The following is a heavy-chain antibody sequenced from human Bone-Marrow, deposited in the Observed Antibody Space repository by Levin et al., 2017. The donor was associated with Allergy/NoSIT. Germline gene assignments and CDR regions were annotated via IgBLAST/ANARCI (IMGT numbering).Heavy chain of an antibody. CDR2: ITHTGNT. D-gene: IGHD4-17*01. V-gene: IGHV4-34*01. J-gene: IGHJ4*02. CDR1: GGSHSNYY. Sequence: SETLSLTCAVYGGSHSNYYWSWIRQPPGEGLDWIWEITHTGNTHYNPSLKSRVTISIDTFKNQFSLKLSSVTAADTAVYYCAPIYGDYSDFDYWGQGTLVTVSS. CDR3: APIYGDYSDFDY.